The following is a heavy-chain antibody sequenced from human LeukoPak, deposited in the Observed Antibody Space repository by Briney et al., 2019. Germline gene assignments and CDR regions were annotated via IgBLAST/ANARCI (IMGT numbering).Heavy chain of an antibody. J-gene: IGHJ6*03. CDR1: GFTLSDHY. D-gene: IGHD3-22*01. V-gene: IGHV3-11*04. Sequence: KPGGSLRLSCAASGFTLSDHYLSWIRQAPGKGLEWVSYIGKTGTTIKYADSVKGRFTISRDNAKNSLYLQMNSLRAEDTAVYYCARDYYDSSGYRPYYYYYYYMDVWGKGTTVTISS. CDR2: IGKTGTTI. CDR3: ARDYYDSSGYRPYYYYYYYMDV.